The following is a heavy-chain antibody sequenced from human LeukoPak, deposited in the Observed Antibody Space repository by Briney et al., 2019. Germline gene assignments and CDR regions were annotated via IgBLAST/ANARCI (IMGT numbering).Heavy chain of an antibody. CDR1: GFTFGNYA. V-gene: IGHV3-23*01. CDR2: ISGRGTDT. CDR3: ARGPDYYDSSGYAKFDY. Sequence: PGGSLRLSCATSGFTFGNYAMSWVRQPPGKGLEWVSAISGRGTDTYNTDSVRGRFTISRDNSKNTLYLQMNSLRAEDTAVYYCARGPDYYDSSGYAKFDYWGQGTLVTVSS. J-gene: IGHJ4*02. D-gene: IGHD3-22*01.